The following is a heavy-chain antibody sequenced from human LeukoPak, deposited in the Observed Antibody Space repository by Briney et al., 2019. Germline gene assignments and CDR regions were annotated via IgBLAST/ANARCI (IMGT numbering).Heavy chain of an antibody. Sequence: GGSLRLSCAASGFTFSSHGMHWVRQAPGKGPEWVAVIWYDGSHKYHADSVKGRFTISRDNSKNTLYLQMNSLRAEDTAVYYCARGGSLAAAGFDPWGQGTLVTVSS. CDR3: ARGGSLAAAGFDP. CDR1: GFTFSSHG. J-gene: IGHJ5*02. D-gene: IGHD6-13*01. V-gene: IGHV3-33*08. CDR2: IWYDGSHK.